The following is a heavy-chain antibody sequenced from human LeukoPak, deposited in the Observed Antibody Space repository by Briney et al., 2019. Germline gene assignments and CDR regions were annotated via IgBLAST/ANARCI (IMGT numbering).Heavy chain of an antibody. CDR3: ARHPSGYRFGSSHYLDY. Sequence: GGSLRLSCVASGFTFSIYNINWVRQAPGKGLEWVSSISGSSDYIYYADSVNDRFSISRDNAKNSVYLQMNSLRAEDTAVYYCARHPSGYRFGSSHYLDYWGLGTLVTVSS. D-gene: IGHD5-12*01. J-gene: IGHJ4*02. V-gene: IGHV3-21*01. CDR2: ISGSSDYI. CDR1: GFTFSIYN.